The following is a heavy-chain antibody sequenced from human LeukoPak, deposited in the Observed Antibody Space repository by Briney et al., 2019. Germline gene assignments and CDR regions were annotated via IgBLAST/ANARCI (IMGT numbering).Heavy chain of an antibody. V-gene: IGHV3-23*01. CDR3: AKAPVTTCRGAFCYPFDY. J-gene: IGHJ4*02. Sequence: HPSGSLTLSCAASGFTLSSYAMSWVRPAQGQGLEWVSAISDTGNTYHADSVKGRFTIAMDSSKNTLLLQMNRLRPEDAVVYYCAKAPVTTCRGAFCYPFDYWGLGTLVTVSS. CDR1: GFTLSSYA. D-gene: IGHD2-15*01. CDR2: ISDTGNT.